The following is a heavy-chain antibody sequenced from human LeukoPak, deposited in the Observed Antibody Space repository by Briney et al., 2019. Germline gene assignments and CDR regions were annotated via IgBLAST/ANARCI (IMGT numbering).Heavy chain of an antibody. CDR3: ARESTYYDTLTGYLRPRYFDY. CDR2: IYYSGST. Sequence: PSQTLSLTCTFSGGSFSSGDYYWGCLRQPPGTGLDWIGYIYYSGSTYYNPSLQSRVTISVDTSKNQFSLKLSSVTAADTAVYYCARESTYYDTLTGYLRPRYFDYWGQGTLVTDSS. V-gene: IGHV4-30-4*08. J-gene: IGHJ4*02. CDR1: GGSFSSGDYY. D-gene: IGHD3-9*01.